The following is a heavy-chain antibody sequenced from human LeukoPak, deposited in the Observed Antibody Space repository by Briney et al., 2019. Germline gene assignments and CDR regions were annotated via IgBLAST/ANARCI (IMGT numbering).Heavy chain of an antibody. V-gene: IGHV3-43*01. CDR3: AKGPLNYGEGYFDF. Sequence: GGSLRLSCAASGFTFSSYTMHWVRQAPGKGLEWVSLINWDGGSTYYAGSVKGRFTISRDNSKTSLSLQMNSLRTEDTALYYCAKGPLNYGEGYFDFWGQGTLVTVSS. CDR2: INWDGGST. CDR1: GFTFSSYT. J-gene: IGHJ4*02. D-gene: IGHD3-10*01.